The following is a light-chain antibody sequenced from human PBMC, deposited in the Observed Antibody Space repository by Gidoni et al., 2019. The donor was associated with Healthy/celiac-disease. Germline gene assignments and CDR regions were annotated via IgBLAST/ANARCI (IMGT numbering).Light chain of an antibody. Sequence: DILMTHSPHSLAVSLGERATINCKSSQSVLYSSNNKNYLAWYQQKPGQPPKLLIYWASTRESGVPDRFSGSGSGTDFTLTISSLQAEDVAVYYCQQYYSTPVTFGQGTKVEIK. CDR1: QSVLYSSNNKNY. V-gene: IGKV4-1*01. CDR2: WAS. CDR3: QQYYSTPVT. J-gene: IGKJ1*01.